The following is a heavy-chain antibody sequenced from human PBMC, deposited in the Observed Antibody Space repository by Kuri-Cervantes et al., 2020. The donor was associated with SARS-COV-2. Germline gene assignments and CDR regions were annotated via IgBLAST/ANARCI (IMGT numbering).Heavy chain of an antibody. Sequence: GESLRLSCAASGFTFDDYAMHWVRQAPGKGLEWVAVISYDGSTKYYGDSVKGRFTISRDNSKNTLYLQMNSLRAEDAAVYYCAKRVFGAFDIWGQGTMVTVSS. CDR1: GFTFDDYA. CDR2: ISYDGSTK. CDR3: AKRVFGAFDI. D-gene: IGHD3-10*01. J-gene: IGHJ3*02. V-gene: IGHV3-30*18.